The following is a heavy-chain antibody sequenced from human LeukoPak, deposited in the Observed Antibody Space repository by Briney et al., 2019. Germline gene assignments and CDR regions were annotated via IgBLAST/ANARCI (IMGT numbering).Heavy chain of an antibody. Sequence: SETLSLTCAVYGGSFSGYYRSWIRQPPGKGLEWIGEINHSGSTNYNPSLKSRVTISVDTSKNQFSLKLSSVTAADTAVYYCARAPMVRGRTAADYWGQGTLVTVSS. CDR1: GGSFSGYY. CDR3: ARAPMVRGRTAADY. D-gene: IGHD3-10*01. V-gene: IGHV4-34*01. J-gene: IGHJ4*02. CDR2: INHSGST.